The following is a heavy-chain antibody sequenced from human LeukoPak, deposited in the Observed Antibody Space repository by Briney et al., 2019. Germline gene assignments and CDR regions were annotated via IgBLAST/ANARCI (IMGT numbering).Heavy chain of an antibody. J-gene: IGHJ3*02. CDR3: ARDPTSSWETAFDI. Sequence: PGGSLRLSCAASGFTFDNHGMSWVRQVPGKGLEWVSSISSGTSYIYYADSVKGRFTISRDDAKNSLYLQMNSLRAEDTAVYYCARDPTSSWETAFDIWGQGTMVTVSS. D-gene: IGHD1-26*01. V-gene: IGHV3-21*01. CDR2: ISSGTSYI. CDR1: GFTFDNHG.